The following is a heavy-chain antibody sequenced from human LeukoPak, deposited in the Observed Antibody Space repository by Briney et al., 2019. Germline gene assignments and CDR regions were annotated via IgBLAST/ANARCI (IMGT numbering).Heavy chain of an antibody. V-gene: IGHV4-39*01. J-gene: IGHJ4*02. CDR3: ARLTDS. Sequence: SETLSLTCTVTGGSISGSNFYWGWIRQPPGKGLEWIASIFHSGTTYYNPSLESRVTIAVDTSKNQFSLRLTSVTAADTAVYYCARLTDSWGQGTLVTVSS. CDR2: IFHSGTT. CDR1: GGSISGSNFY.